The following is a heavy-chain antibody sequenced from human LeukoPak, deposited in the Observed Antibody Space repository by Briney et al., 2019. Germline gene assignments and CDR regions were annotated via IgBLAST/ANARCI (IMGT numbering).Heavy chain of an antibody. CDR2: FDPEDGET. CDR3: ATVTGTTISFDY. D-gene: IGHD1-1*01. J-gene: IGHJ4*02. Sequence: GASAKVSCKVSGYTLTELSMHWVRQAPGKGLEWMGGFDPEDGETIYAQKFQGRVTMTEDTSTDTAYMELSSLRSEDTAVYYCATVTGTTISFDYWGQGTLVTVSS. CDR1: GYTLTELS. V-gene: IGHV1-24*01.